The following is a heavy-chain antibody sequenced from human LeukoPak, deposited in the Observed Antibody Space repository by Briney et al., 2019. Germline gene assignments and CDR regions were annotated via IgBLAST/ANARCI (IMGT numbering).Heavy chain of an antibody. V-gene: IGHV3-23*01. CDR3: AKDLDSSGYDYGRDS. CDR2: ISIGGDAT. D-gene: IGHD3-22*01. Sequence: PGGSLRLSCAASGFTFSSYGMSWVRQAPGKGLDWVSLISIGGDATYYADFVKGRFTISRDNSKNTLYLQMNSLRDEDTAIYYCAKDLDSSGYDYGRDSWGQGTQVTVSS. J-gene: IGHJ4*02. CDR1: GFTFSSYG.